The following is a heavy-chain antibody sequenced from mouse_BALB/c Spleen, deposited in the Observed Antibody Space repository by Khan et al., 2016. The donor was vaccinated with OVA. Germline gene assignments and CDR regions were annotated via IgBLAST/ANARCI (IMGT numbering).Heavy chain of an antibody. D-gene: IGHD2-14*01. V-gene: IGHV3-8*02. CDR3: ARWNYRYDGYFDY. CDR1: GDSITSGY. Sequence: EVQLQESGPSLVKPSQTLSLTCSVTGDSITSGYWNWIRKFPGNKLEYMGYISSSDSTFYNPSLKSRISITRDTSKNQHYLQSNSVTTEDTATYYCARWNYRYDGYFDYWGQGTTLTVSS. J-gene: IGHJ2*01. CDR2: ISSSDST.